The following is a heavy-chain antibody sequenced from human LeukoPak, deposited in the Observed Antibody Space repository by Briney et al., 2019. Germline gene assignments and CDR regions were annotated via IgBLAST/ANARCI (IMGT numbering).Heavy chain of an antibody. D-gene: IGHD3-3*01. CDR2: MNPNSGNT. Sequence: ASVKVSCKASGYTYTSYDINWVRQATGQGLEWMGLMNPNSGNTGYAQKFQGRVNMTRNTSISTAYMELSSLRSEDTAVYYCARASQAGGFLEWFNWFDPWGQGTMVTVSS. CDR3: ARASQAGGFLEWFNWFDP. CDR1: GYTYTSYD. V-gene: IGHV1-8*01. J-gene: IGHJ5*02.